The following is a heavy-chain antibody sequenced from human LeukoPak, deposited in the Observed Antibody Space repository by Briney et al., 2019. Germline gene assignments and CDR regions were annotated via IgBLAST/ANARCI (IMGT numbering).Heavy chain of an antibody. Sequence: GGSLRLSCAASGFTFSSYAMSWVRQAPGKGLEWVSAISGSGGGTYYADSVKGRFTISRDNSKNTLYLQMNSLRAEDTAVYYCAKDPRRGSGSYFNAEYFQHWGQGTLVTVSS. CDR1: GFTFSSYA. J-gene: IGHJ1*01. CDR2: ISGSGGGT. CDR3: AKDPRRGSGSYFNAEYFQH. V-gene: IGHV3-23*01. D-gene: IGHD1-26*01.